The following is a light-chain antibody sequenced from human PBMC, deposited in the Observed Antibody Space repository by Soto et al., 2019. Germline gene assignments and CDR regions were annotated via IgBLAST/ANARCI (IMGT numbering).Light chain of an antibody. V-gene: IGKV3-15*01. CDR2: GAF. CDR1: RSVYAN. CDR3: QQNDVWPFT. J-gene: IGKJ3*01. Sequence: EIVMTQSPANLSVSPGERATLSCRASRSVYANLAWHRQRPGQAPRLLIYGAFTRATDIPARFRGSGSGTEFSLTISSVQSEDFAVYYCQQNDVWPFTFGHGTKVYIK.